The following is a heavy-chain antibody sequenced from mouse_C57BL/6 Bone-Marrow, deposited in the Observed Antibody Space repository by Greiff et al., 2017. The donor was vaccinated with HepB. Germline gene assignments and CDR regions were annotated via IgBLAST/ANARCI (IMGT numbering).Heavy chain of an antibody. Sequence: EVKLVESGGGLVQSGRSLRLSCATSGFTFSDFYMEWVRQAPGKGLEWIAASRNKANDYTTEYSASVKGRFIVSRDTSQSILYLQMNALRAEDTAIYYCARDAGYRWYFDVWGTGTTVTVSS. J-gene: IGHJ1*03. CDR2: SRNKANDYTT. V-gene: IGHV7-1*01. D-gene: IGHD2-2*01. CDR1: GFTFSDFY. CDR3: ARDAGYRWYFDV.